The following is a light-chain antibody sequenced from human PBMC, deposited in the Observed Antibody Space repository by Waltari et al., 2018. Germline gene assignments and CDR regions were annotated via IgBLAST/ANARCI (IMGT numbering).Light chain of an antibody. V-gene: IGLV1-51*02. J-gene: IGLJ7*01. CDR1: SSNIGNNY. Sequence: QSVLTQPPSVSAAPGQRVTISCSGGSSNIGNNYVSWYRQFPGTAPKLLIYENSERPSGIHGRFSGSKSGTSATLDITGLQAGDEADDYCGTWDSSLSGAVFGGGTHLTVL. CDR2: ENS. CDR3: GTWDSSLSGAV.